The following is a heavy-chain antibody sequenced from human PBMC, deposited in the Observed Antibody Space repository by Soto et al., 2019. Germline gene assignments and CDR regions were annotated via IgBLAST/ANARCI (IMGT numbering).Heavy chain of an antibody. CDR2: TYYRSKWYN. CDR1: VDSVSSNSAA. D-gene: IGHD6-19*01. Sequence: SQTLSLTCAISVDSVSSNSAAWNWIRQSPSRGLEWLGRTYYRSKWYNDYAVSVKSRITINPDTSKNQFSLQLNSVTPEDTAVYYCARVPRLYSSGWNNWFDPWGQGTLVTSPQ. CDR3: ARVPRLYSSGWNNWFDP. V-gene: IGHV6-1*01. J-gene: IGHJ5*02.